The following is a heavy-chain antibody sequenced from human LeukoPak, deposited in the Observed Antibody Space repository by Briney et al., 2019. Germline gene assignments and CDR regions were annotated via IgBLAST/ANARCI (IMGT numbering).Heavy chain of an antibody. CDR3: ATGLVGFVAARDAFDI. V-gene: IGHV3-7*01. CDR1: GFTFNNYW. J-gene: IGHJ3*02. CDR2: IKEDGSEE. Sequence: GVSLRLSCAASGFTFNNYWMGWVRQAPGKGLEWVGNIKEDGSEENYADSVKGRFTISRDNAKNSLYLQMSSLTAEDTAVYYCATGLVGFVAARDAFDIWGQGTMVTVSS. D-gene: IGHD2-15*01.